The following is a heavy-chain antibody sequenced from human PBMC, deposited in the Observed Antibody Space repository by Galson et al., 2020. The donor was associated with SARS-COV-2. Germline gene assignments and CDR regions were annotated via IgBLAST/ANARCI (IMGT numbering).Heavy chain of an antibody. D-gene: IGHD3-22*01. J-gene: IGHJ5*02. Sequence: ASVKVSCKASGYTFTSYYMHWVRQAPGQGLEWMGGIIPFLGTPNYAQKFQDRVTITTDESTSTAYMEVNSLRSDDTAIYYCARGHAHYDNSGYLTGWFDPWGQGALVTVSS. CDR1: GYTFTSYY. CDR2: IIPFLGTP. CDR3: ARGHAHYDNSGYLTGWFDP. V-gene: IGHV1-69*16.